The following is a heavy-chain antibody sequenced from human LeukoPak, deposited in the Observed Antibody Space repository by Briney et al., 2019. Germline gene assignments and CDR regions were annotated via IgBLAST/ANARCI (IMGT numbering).Heavy chain of an antibody. CDR1: GGSFSGYY. J-gene: IGHJ5*02. Sequence: PSETLSLTCAVYGGSFSGYYWSWIRQPPGKGLEWIGEINHSGSTNYNPSLKSRVTISVDTSKNQFSLKLSSVTAADTAVYYCARVPVGQYSYDSWGQGSLVTVSS. CDR3: ARVPVGQYSYDS. V-gene: IGHV4-34*01. CDR2: INHSGST. D-gene: IGHD5-18*01.